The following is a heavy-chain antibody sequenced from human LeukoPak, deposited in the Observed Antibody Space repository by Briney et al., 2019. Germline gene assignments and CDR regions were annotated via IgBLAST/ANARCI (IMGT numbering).Heavy chain of an antibody. CDR2: METSGTT. Sequence: SETLSLTCTVSGGSIGSAGFYWSWIRQPAGKGLEWIGRMETSGTTSYNPSLRSRVTISIDTSKNQFSLRLTSVTAADTAVYYCARDGGTYISESSTDRHNWLDPWGQGGLVTVSS. D-gene: IGHD3-16*01. V-gene: IGHV4-61*02. CDR3: ARDGGTYISESSTDRHNWLDP. CDR1: GGSIGSAGFY. J-gene: IGHJ5*02.